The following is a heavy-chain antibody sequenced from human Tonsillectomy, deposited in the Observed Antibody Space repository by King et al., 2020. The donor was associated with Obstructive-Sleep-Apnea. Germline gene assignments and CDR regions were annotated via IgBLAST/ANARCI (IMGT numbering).Heavy chain of an antibody. CDR3: AKDIRAHMVRGISLDY. Sequence: VQLVESGGGLVQPGRSLRLSCVASGFTLDDYAMHWVRQAPGKGLEWVSGISWNSGSIGYGDSVKGRFIISRDNAKNSLNLQMNSLRTEDTALYYCAKDIRAHMVRGISLDYWGQGTLVTVSS. V-gene: IGHV3-9*01. D-gene: IGHD3-10*01. CDR2: ISWNSGSI. CDR1: GFTLDDYA. J-gene: IGHJ4*02.